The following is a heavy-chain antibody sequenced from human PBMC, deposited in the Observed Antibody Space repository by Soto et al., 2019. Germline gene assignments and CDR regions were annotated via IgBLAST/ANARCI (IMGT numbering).Heavy chain of an antibody. Sequence: SETLSLTCDVYGGSFSGYYWSWIRQPPEKGLKRIGEIKQRGSTNYNPTLKSRVNIAEDTSKNQFSMKMSSVTVAVTAVYYCARANSCYDYDYSAEGTLVTV. CDR1: GGSFSGYY. V-gene: IGHV4-34*01. D-gene: IGHD5-12*01. J-gene: IGHJ4*02. CDR2: IKQRGST. CDR3: ARANSCYDYDY.